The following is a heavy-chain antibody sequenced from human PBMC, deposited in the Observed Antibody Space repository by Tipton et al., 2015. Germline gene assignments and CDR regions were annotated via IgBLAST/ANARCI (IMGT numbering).Heavy chain of an antibody. CDR3: ARAFWSGFYRGYFDF. V-gene: IGHV4-59*02. D-gene: IGHD3-3*01. CDR2: IYYSGIYSGTT. CDR1: GASVSSYD. J-gene: IGHJ4*02. Sequence: TLSLTCSVSGASVSSYDWSWIRQSPEKGLEWIGYIYYSGIYSGTTNYNPALKSRVTISVDTSNNQFSLRLNSVTAADTAVYYCARAFWSGFYRGYFDFWGQGTLVTVSS.